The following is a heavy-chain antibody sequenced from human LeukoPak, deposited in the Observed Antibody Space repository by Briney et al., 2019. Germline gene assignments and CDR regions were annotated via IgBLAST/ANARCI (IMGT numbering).Heavy chain of an antibody. CDR1: GFTFSSYA. CDR3: AKHKGFYSNARPGMDV. J-gene: IGHJ6*02. D-gene: IGHD4-11*01. CDR2: ISGSGGST. Sequence: GGSLRLSCAASGFTFSSYAMGWVRQAPGKGLEWVSAISGSGGSTYYADSVKGRFTISRDNSKNTLYLQMNSLRAEDTAVYYCAKHKGFYSNARPGMDVWGQGTTVTVSS. V-gene: IGHV3-23*01.